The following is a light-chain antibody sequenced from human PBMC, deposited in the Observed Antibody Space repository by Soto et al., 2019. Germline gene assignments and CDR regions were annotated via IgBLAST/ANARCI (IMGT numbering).Light chain of an antibody. J-gene: IGKJ1*01. Sequence: DIQMTQSPSTLSASVGDRVTITCRASQSISSWLAWYQQKPGKAPKLLIYDASSLESGLPSRFSGSGSGTEFTITISRLQPDDFATYYCQQYNSYPAFGQETKV. CDR3: QQYNSYPA. V-gene: IGKV1-5*01. CDR1: QSISSW. CDR2: DAS.